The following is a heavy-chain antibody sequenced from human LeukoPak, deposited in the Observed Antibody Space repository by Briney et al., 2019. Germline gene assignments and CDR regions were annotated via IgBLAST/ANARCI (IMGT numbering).Heavy chain of an antibody. J-gene: IGHJ3*02. CDR1: GFTFSSSG. V-gene: IGHV3-23*01. CDR2: VSGSGDTK. D-gene: IGHD2-2*01. Sequence: GGSLRLSCAASGFTFSSSGMPWVRQTPGKGLEWVSSVSGSGDTKLYADSVKGRFTIYRDNSKNTLYLTMNRLRAEDTAVYYSAKDLVVVPAAMPHDAFDIWGQGTMVTVSS. CDR3: AKDLVVVPAAMPHDAFDI.